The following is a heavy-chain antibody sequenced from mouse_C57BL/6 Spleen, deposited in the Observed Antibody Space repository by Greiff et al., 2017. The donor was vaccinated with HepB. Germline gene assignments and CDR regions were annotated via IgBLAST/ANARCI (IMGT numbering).Heavy chain of an antibody. V-gene: IGHV2-5*01. J-gene: IGHJ1*03. CDR3: AKGITTVPYWYFDV. CDR2: IWRGGST. D-gene: IGHD1-1*01. CDR1: GFSLTSYG. Sequence: QVQLQQSGPGLVQPSQSLSITCTVSGFSLTSYGVHWVRQSPGKGLEWLGVIWRGGSTDYNAAFMSRLSITKDNSKSQVFFKMNSLQADDTAIYYCAKGITTVPYWYFDVWGTGTTVTVSS.